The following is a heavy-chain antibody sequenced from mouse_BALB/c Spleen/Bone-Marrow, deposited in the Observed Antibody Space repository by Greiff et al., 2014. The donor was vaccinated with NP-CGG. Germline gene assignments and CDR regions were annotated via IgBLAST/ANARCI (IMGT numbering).Heavy chain of an antibody. CDR2: INPYNGGT. CDR1: GYSFTGYT. D-gene: IGHD1-1*01. J-gene: IGHJ3*01. CDR3: ARDYYGFSYGFAY. V-gene: IGHV1-18*01. Sequence: EVQLQESGPELVKPGASMKISCKASGYSFTGYTMNWVKQSHGKNLEWIGLINPYNGGTNYNQKFKGKATLTVDKSSSTAYMELLSLTSEDSAVYYCARDYYGFSYGFAYWGQGALVTVSA.